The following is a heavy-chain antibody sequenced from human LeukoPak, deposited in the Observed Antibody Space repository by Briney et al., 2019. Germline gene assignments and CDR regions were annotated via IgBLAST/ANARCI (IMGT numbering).Heavy chain of an antibody. CDR3: ARGDVLRFLEWPHDY. V-gene: IGHV3-48*01. Sequence: PGGSLRLSCAASGLTFISYSMNWVRQAPGNGLDCVSYISSSSSTIYYADSVKGRFTISRDNAKNSLYLQMNSLRAEDTAVYYCARGDVLRFLEWPHDYWGQGTLVTVSS. CDR1: GLTFISYS. D-gene: IGHD3-3*01. J-gene: IGHJ4*02. CDR2: ISSSSSTI.